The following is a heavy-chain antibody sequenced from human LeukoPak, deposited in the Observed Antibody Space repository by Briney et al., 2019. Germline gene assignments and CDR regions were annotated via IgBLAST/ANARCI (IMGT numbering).Heavy chain of an antibody. Sequence: GGSLRLSCAASGFTSSTYGMDWVRQAPGKGLEWVAYIRYDGSNKNYADSVKGRFTISRDNSKNTQYLQMSSLRAEDTAVYYCAKVVTGYCSTTSCPFDSWGQGTLVTVSS. V-gene: IGHV3-30*02. CDR3: AKVVTGYCSTTSCPFDS. D-gene: IGHD2-2*01. J-gene: IGHJ4*02. CDR2: IRYDGSNK. CDR1: GFTSSTYG.